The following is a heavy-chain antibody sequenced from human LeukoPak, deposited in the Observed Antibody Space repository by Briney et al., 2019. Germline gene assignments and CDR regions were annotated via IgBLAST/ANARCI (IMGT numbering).Heavy chain of an antibody. J-gene: IGHJ4*02. Sequence: GESLKISCKGSGYSFTNYWIGWVRQMPGKGLGWMGIIYPGDSDTRYSPSFQGQVTISADKSISTAYLQWSSLKASDTAMYYCARQGYGLAAALDYWGQGTLVTVSS. V-gene: IGHV5-51*01. CDR3: ARQGYGLAAALDY. D-gene: IGHD6-13*01. CDR2: IYPGDSDT. CDR1: GYSFTNYW.